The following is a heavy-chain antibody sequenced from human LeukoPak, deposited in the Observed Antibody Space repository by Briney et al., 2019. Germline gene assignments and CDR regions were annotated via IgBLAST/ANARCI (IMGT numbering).Heavy chain of an antibody. CDR2: ISGSGGST. V-gene: IGHV3-23*01. D-gene: IGHD6-19*01. CDR1: GFTFSSYA. J-gene: IGHJ4*02. Sequence: GGSLRLSCAASGFTFSSYAMSWVRQAPGKGLEWVSAISGSGGSTYYADSVKGRFTISRDNSKNTLYLQMNSLRAEDTAVYYCARDQWQWLATYWGQGTLVTVSS. CDR3: ARDQWQWLATY.